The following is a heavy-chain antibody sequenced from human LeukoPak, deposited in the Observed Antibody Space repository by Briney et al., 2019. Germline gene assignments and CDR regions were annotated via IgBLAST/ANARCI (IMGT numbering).Heavy chain of an antibody. D-gene: IGHD1-26*01. CDR2: IYYSGST. J-gene: IGHJ5*02. V-gene: IGHV4-59*01. CDR1: GGSLSSYY. Sequence: SETLSLTCTVSGGSLSSYYWSWIRQPPGKGLEWIGYIYYSGSTNYNPSLKSRVTISVDTSKNQFSLKLSSVTAADTAVYYCARGLSYITFDPWGQGTLVTVSS. CDR3: ARGLSYITFDP.